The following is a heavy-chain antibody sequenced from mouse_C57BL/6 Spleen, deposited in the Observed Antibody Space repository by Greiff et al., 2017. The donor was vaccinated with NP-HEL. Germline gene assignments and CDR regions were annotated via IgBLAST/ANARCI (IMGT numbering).Heavy chain of an antibody. J-gene: IGHJ1*03. Sequence: EVKLVESEGGLVQPGSSMKLSCTASGFTFSDYYMAWVRQVPEKGLEWVANINYDGSSTYYLDSLKSRFIISRDNAKNILYLQMSSLKSEDTATYYCARDRLTMWYFDVWGTGTTVTVSS. V-gene: IGHV5-16*01. CDR3: ARDRLTMWYFDV. CDR1: GFTFSDYY. CDR2: INYDGSST. D-gene: IGHD1-1*02.